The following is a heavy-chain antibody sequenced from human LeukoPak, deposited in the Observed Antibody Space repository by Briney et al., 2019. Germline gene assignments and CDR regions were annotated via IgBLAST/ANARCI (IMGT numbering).Heavy chain of an antibody. CDR1: GFTFSNAW. CDR2: IKTTTDGGTT. D-gene: IGHD3-3*01. J-gene: IGHJ4*02. Sequence: GGSLRLSCAASGFTFSNAWMTWVRQAPGKGLEWVGRIKTTTDGGTTDYAAPVKGRFTISRDDSKNTLYLQMNSLKTEDTAVYYCTTLEWLDYNFSLDYWGQGTLVTVSS. V-gene: IGHV3-15*01. CDR3: TTLEWLDYNFSLDY.